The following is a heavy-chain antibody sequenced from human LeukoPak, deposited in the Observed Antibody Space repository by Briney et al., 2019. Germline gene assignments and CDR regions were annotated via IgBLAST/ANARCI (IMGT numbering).Heavy chain of an antibody. Sequence: GGSLRLSCAASGFTFSNAWMSWVRQAPGKGLEWVSYISSSSSTIYYADSVKGRFTISRDNAKNSLYLQMNSLRAEDTAVYYCARGSWDIVVVVAATRDAFDIWGQGTMVTVSS. J-gene: IGHJ3*02. CDR3: ARGSWDIVVVVAATRDAFDI. D-gene: IGHD2-15*01. CDR1: GFTFSNAW. CDR2: ISSSSSTI. V-gene: IGHV3-48*01.